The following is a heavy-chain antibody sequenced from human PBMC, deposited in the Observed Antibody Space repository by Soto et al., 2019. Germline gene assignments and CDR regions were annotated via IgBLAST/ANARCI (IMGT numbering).Heavy chain of an antibody. D-gene: IGHD6-25*01. CDR2: INQDGSET. V-gene: IGHV3-7*01. CDR3: AVLSIAAVVDF. Sequence: SCKASGYTFTSYYMHWVRQAPGKGLEWVAKINQDGSETYYVDSVKGRFTISRDNAKNSLSLQMNSLRAEDTAVYYCAVLSIAAVVDFWGQGSLVTVSS. J-gene: IGHJ4*02. CDR1: GYTFTSYY.